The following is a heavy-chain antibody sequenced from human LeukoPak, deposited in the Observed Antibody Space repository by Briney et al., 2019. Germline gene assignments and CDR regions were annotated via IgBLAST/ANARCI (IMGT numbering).Heavy chain of an antibody. V-gene: IGHV3-23*01. Sequence: GGSLRLSCAASGFLFSSHVMAWVRQAPGKGPEWVSSTSGSRSDGSTYYADSVKGRFTISRDKSKNTVYLQMTSLRAEDTAVYFCVKALTTIVVATDAFDMWGQGTIVTVS. CDR3: VKALTTIVVATDAFDM. CDR2: TSGSRSDGST. CDR1: GFLFSSHV. J-gene: IGHJ3*02. D-gene: IGHD3-22*01.